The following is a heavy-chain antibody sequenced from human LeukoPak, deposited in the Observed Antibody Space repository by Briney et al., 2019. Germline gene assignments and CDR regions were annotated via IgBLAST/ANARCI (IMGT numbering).Heavy chain of an antibody. CDR1: AFTFCSYW. Sequence: GGSLRLSCAASAFTFCSYWMHWVREAPGKGVVWVSRINSDESSTSYADSVKGRFTISGDNAKNTLYLQMNSLRAEDTAVYYCARCGLPGIDYWGQGTLVTVSA. J-gene: IGHJ4*02. CDR3: ARCGLPGIDY. CDR2: INSDESST. V-gene: IGHV3-74*01.